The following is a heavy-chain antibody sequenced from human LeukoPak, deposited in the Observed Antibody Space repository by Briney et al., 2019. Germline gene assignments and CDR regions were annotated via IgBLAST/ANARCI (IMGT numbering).Heavy chain of an antibody. CDR2: IYYSGST. CDR1: GGSISSGGYY. J-gene: IGHJ1*01. Sequence: SETLPLTCTVSGGSISSGGYYWSWIRQHPGKGLEWIGYIYYSGSTYYNPSLKSRVTISVDTSKNQFSLKLSSVTAADTAVYYCARGGAARLHFQNWGQGTLVTVSS. D-gene: IGHD6-6*01. CDR3: ARGGAARLHFQN. V-gene: IGHV4-31*03.